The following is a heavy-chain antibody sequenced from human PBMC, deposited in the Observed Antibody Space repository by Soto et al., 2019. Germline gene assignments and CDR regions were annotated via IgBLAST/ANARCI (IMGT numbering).Heavy chain of an antibody. D-gene: IGHD3-10*01. CDR1: GFTFSSYG. CDR2: ISYDGSNK. CDR3: APWFGAFDY. Sequence: QVQLVESGGGVVHPGRSLRLSCAASGFTFSSYGMHWVRQAPGKGLEGVAVISYDGSNKYYADSVKGRFTISRDNSKNTLYLQMNSLRAEDTAVYYCAPWFGAFDYWGQGTLVTVSS. V-gene: IGHV3-30*03. J-gene: IGHJ4*02.